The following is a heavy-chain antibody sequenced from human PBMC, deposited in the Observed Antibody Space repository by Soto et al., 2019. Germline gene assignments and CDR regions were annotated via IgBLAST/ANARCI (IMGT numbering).Heavy chain of an antibody. V-gene: IGHV4-34*01. CDR3: ARVPGGSRVYPPPPWFDP. J-gene: IGHJ5*02. D-gene: IGHD1-26*01. Sequence: WTWIRQPPGRGLEWIGEINHSGSTNYNPSLKSRVAVSVDTSKNQFSLKLRSVTAADTAVYYCARVPGGSRVYPPPPWFDPWGQGTLVTVSS. CDR2: INHSGST.